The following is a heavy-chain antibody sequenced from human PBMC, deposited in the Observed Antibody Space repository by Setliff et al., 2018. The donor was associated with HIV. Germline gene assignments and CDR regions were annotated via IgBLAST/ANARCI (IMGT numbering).Heavy chain of an antibody. V-gene: IGHV1-18*01. J-gene: IGHJ4*02. CDR2: IGTYSGNT. Sequence: ASVKVSCKASGYNLTNYGIGWVRQAPGQGLEYLGWIGTYSGNTDYAQSVQGRVTMTRDTSTGTVYMDLRSLRSDDTAMYYCAREKYGDKFDYWGQGTLVTVPQ. D-gene: IGHD2-8*01. CDR1: GYNLTNYG. CDR3: AREKYGDKFDY.